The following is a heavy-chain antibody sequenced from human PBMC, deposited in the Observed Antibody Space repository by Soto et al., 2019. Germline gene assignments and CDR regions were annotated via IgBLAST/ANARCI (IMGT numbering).Heavy chain of an antibody. J-gene: IGHJ6*03. CDR2: IIPILGIA. D-gene: IGHD4-17*01. CDR3: ARVAEMGTVTKGYYYYMDV. Sequence: QVQLVQSGAEVKKPGSSVKVSCKASGGTFSNYTISWVRQAPGQGLEWIGRIIPILGIATYAQKFQGRVTITAEKSTRTAYMELTSLRSEDTAVYYCARVAEMGTVTKGYYYYMDVWGKGTTVTVSS. CDR1: GGTFSNYT. V-gene: IGHV1-69*02.